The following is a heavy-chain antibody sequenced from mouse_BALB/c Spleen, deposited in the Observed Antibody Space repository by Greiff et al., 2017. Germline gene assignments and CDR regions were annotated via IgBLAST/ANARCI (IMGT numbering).Heavy chain of an antibody. CDR3: ARYRYDYFDY. D-gene: IGHD2-14*01. J-gene: IGHJ2*01. CDR1: GFTFSSFG. CDR2: ISSGSSTI. Sequence: EVQLVESGGGLVQPGGSRKLSCAASGFTFSSFGMHWVRQAPEKGLEWVAYISSGSSTIYYADTVKGRFTISRDNPKNTLFLQMTSLRSEDTAMYYCARYRYDYFDYWGQGTTLTVSS. V-gene: IGHV5-17*02.